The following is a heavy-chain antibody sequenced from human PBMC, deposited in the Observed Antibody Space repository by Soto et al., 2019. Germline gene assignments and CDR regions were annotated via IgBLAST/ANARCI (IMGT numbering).Heavy chain of an antibody. CDR3: ARGPFVVTMVRGGPYYFDY. CDR2: INAGNGNT. V-gene: IGHV1-3*01. CDR1: GYTFTSYA. D-gene: IGHD3-10*01. J-gene: IGHJ4*02. Sequence: ASVKVSCKASGYTFTSYAMHWVRQAPGQRLEWMGWINAGNGNTKYSQKFQGRVTITRDTSASTAYMELSSLRSEDTAVYYCARGPFVVTMVRGGPYYFDYWGQGTLVTVSS.